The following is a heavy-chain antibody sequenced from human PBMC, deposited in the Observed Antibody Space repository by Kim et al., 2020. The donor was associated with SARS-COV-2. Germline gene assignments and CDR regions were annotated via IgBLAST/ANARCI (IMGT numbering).Heavy chain of an antibody. J-gene: IGHJ4*02. V-gene: IGHV3-53*01. CDR3: ARAPSDFWSGYFDY. CDR2: IYSGGST. Sequence: GGSLRLSCAASGFTVSSNYMSWVRQAPGKGLEWVSVIYSGGSTYYADSVKGRFTISRDNSKNTLYLQMNSLRAEDTAVYYCARAPSDFWSGYFDYWGQGTLVTVSS. D-gene: IGHD3-3*01. CDR1: GFTVSSNY.